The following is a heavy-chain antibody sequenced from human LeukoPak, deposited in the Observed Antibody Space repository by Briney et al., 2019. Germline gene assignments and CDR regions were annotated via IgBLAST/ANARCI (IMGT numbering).Heavy chain of an antibody. D-gene: IGHD6-13*01. J-gene: IGHJ5*02. CDR1: GGSISSGGYY. V-gene: IGHV4-61*02. CDR3: ARDRCSSWYLCNWFDP. CDR2: IYTSGST. Sequence: SETLSLTCTVSGGSISSGGYYWSWIRQPAGKGLEWIGRIYTSGSTNYNPSLKSRVTMSVDTSKNQFSLKLSSVTAADTAVYYCARDRCSSWYLCNWFDPWGQGTLVTVSS.